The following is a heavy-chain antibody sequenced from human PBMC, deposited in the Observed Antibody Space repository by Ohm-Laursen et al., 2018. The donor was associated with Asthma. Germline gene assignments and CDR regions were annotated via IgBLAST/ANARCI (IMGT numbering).Heavy chain of an antibody. CDR1: GYTFSSYA. V-gene: IGHV1-69*13. Sequence: SVKVSCKSSGYTFSSYAISWVRQAPGQGLEWMGGIIPIFGTANYAQKFQGRVTITADESTSTAYMELSSLRSEDTAVYYCARGTYYYDSSGPMGFDAFDIWGQGTMVTVSS. CDR2: IIPIFGTA. J-gene: IGHJ3*02. CDR3: ARGTYYYDSSGPMGFDAFDI. D-gene: IGHD3-22*01.